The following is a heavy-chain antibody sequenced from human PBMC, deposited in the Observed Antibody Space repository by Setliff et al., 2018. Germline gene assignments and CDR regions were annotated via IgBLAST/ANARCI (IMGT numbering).Heavy chain of an antibody. CDR2: INPNSGGT. D-gene: IGHD5-12*01. CDR3: AGSGWLREYYFDY. Sequence: ASVKVSCKASGYTFTGYYMHWVRQAPGQGLEWMVWINPNSGGTNYAQKFQGWVTMTRDTSISTAYMELSRLRSDDTAVYYCAGSGWLREYYFDYWGQGTLVTVSS. V-gene: IGHV1-2*04. CDR1: GYTFTGYY. J-gene: IGHJ4*02.